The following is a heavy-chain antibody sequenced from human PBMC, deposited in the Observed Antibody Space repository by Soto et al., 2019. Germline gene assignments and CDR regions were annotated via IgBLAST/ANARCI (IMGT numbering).Heavy chain of an antibody. D-gene: IGHD3-3*01. CDR1: GGSISSSSYY. CDR2: IYYSGST. Sequence: SETLSLTCTVSGGSISSSSYYWGWIRQPPGKGLEWIGSIYYSGSTYYNPSLKSRVTISVDTSKNQFSLKLSSVTAADTAVYYCARPNIPRITIFGVGYYGMDVWGQGTTVTVSS. V-gene: IGHV4-39*01. CDR3: ARPNIPRITIFGVGYYGMDV. J-gene: IGHJ6*02.